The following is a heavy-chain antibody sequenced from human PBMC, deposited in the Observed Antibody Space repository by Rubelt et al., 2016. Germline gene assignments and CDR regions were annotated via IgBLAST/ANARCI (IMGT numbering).Heavy chain of an antibody. CDR1: GGSISSYY. J-gene: IGHJ2*01. Sequence: QVQLQESGPGLVKPSETLSLTCTVSGGSISSYYWSWIRQPPGKGLEWIGYIYYSGPTNSNPSFRSRAPISVDTSNNQFSRRLGSVTAADTAVYYCAKHSYGYFDLWGRGTLVTVSS. V-gene: IGHV4-59*08. CDR2: IYYSGPT. CDR3: AKHSYGYFDL.